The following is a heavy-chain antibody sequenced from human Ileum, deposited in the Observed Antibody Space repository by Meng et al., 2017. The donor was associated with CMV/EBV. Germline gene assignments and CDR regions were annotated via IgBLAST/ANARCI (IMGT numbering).Heavy chain of an antibody. V-gene: IGHV1-2*02. CDR1: GYTFSDWY. D-gene: IGHD3-3*01. Sequence: ASVKVSCKSSGYTFSDWYLHWVRQAPGQGLEWMGWINPNTGDTNYAQKFQGRVTMTRDSSISTAYMELNRLTSDDTSVYYCARELTYYDMWAQGTLVTVSS. CDR2: INPNTGDT. J-gene: IGHJ4*02. CDR3: ARELTYYDM.